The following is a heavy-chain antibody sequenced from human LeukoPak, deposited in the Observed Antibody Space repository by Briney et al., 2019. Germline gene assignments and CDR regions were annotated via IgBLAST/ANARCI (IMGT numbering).Heavy chain of an antibody. CDR1: GGTFSSYA. Sequence: ASVKASCKASGGTFSSYAISWVRQAPGQGLEWMGGIIPIFGTANYAQIFQGRVTITADKSTSTAYMELTSLRSEDTAVYYCARGRIAVAGRPGAYYYYYMDVWGKGTTVTVSS. CDR3: ARGRIAVAGRPGAYYYYYMDV. V-gene: IGHV1-69*06. D-gene: IGHD6-19*01. CDR2: IIPIFGTA. J-gene: IGHJ6*03.